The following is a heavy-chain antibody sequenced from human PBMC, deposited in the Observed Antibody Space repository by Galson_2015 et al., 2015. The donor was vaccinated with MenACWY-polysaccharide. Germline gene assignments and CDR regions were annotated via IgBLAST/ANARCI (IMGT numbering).Heavy chain of an antibody. CDR1: GYTLSTYG. Sequence: SVKVSCKASGYTLSTYGISWVRQAPGKGLEWMGWISTTNGNTNYAQKFHGRVTMTTDTSTSTVYMDIRSLRSDDTAVYYCARDGASTGTYDGLDYWGQGTLVTVSA. CDR3: ARDGASTGTYDGLDY. J-gene: IGHJ4*02. CDR2: ISTTNGNT. V-gene: IGHV1-18*01. D-gene: IGHD1-26*01.